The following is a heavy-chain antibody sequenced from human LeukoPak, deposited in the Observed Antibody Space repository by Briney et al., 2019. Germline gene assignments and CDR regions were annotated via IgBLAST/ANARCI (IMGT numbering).Heavy chain of an antibody. J-gene: IGHJ4*02. Sequence: ASVKVSCKASGYTFTSYGISWVRQAPGQGLGWMGWINPNSGGTNYAQKFQGRVTMTRDTSISTAYMELSRLRSDDTAVYYCARWATPYYYDSSGYYYWGQGTLVTVSS. CDR2: INPNSGGT. D-gene: IGHD3-22*01. V-gene: IGHV1-2*02. CDR1: GYTFTSYG. CDR3: ARWATPYYYDSSGYYY.